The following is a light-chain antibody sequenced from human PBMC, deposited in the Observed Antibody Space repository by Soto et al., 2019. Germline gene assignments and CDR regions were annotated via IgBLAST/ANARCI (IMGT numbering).Light chain of an antibody. Sequence: EIVMTQSPATLSVSPGERATLSCKASQSVGTYLAWYQQKPGQAPRLLIYGASTRATGVPARFSGGGSGTEFTLTISSLQSEDFAIYHCQQYDNLPPWTFGQGTKVEIK. CDR1: QSVGTY. CDR2: GAS. CDR3: QQYDNLPPWT. J-gene: IGKJ1*01. V-gene: IGKV3-15*01.